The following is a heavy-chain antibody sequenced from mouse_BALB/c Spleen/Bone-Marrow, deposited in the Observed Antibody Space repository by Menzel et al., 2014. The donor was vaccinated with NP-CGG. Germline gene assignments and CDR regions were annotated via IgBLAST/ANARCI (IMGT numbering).Heavy chain of an antibody. Sequence: EVKLVESGGGLVQPGGTRKLSCAASGFTFSSFGMHWVCQAPEKGLEWVAYISSGSTTIYYADTVKGRFTISRDNPKNTLFLQMTSLRSEDTAIYYCARDYYGSIYFDYWGQGPTLTVSS. CDR2: ISSGSTTI. D-gene: IGHD1-1*01. J-gene: IGHJ2*01. CDR1: GFTFSSFG. CDR3: ARDYYGSIYFDY. V-gene: IGHV5-17*02.